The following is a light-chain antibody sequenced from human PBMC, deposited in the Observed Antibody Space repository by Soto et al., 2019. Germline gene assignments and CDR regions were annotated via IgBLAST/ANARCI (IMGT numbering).Light chain of an antibody. J-gene: IGKJ1*01. CDR2: AAS. CDR3: QQYNTYPRT. V-gene: IGKV1-16*02. Sequence: DIQMTQSPSSLSASVGDRVTITCRASQGISIYLAWFQQKPGQAPKSPIYAASTLQSGVPSKFTGVGSRTDFTLTISSLQPEDSATYYCQQYNTYPRTFGQGTKVEV. CDR1: QGISIY.